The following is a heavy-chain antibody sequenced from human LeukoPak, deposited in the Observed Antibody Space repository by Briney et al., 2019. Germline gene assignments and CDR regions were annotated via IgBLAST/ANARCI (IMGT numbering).Heavy chain of an antibody. CDR1: GLTLINYA. D-gene: IGHD6-19*01. J-gene: IGHJ4*02. CDR3: SSDYSSGWYYFVY. Sequence: PGGSLRLACTASGLTLINYAVSSVRQAPGEGGGRGGYIRSKASGGITEYAASVKGRFYISRDDSKSSAYLQMNSLKTEDTAVYYCSSDYSSGWYYFVYWGQGTLVTVSS. CDR2: IRSKASGGIT. V-gene: IGHV3-49*04.